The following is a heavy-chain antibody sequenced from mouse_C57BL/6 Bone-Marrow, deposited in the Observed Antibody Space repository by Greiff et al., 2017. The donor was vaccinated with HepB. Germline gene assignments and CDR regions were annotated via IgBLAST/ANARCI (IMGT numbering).Heavy chain of an antibody. CDR2: ISRGSSTI. D-gene: IGHD2-2*01. J-gene: IGHJ4*01. CDR3: VIYYGYLYYAMDY. Sequence: EVHLVESGGGLVKPGGSLKLSCAASGFTFSDYGMHWVRQAPEKGLEWVAYISRGSSTIYYADTVKGRFTISRDNAKNTLFLQMTSLRSEDTAMYYCVIYYGYLYYAMDYWGQGTSVTVSS. V-gene: IGHV5-17*01. CDR1: GFTFSDYG.